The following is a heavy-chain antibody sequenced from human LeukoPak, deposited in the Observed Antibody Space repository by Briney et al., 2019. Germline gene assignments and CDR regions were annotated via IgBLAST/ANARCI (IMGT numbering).Heavy chain of an antibody. CDR3: AREARYYDSSGYYASYGMDV. J-gene: IGHJ6*02. V-gene: IGHV4-4*07. Sequence: PSETLSLTCTVSGGSISSYYWSWIRQPAGKGLEWIGRIYTSGSTNYNPSLKSRVTMSVDTSKNQFSLKLSSVTAADTAVYYCAREARYYDSSGYYASYGMDVWGQGTTVTVSS. CDR2: IYTSGST. D-gene: IGHD3-22*01. CDR1: GGSISSYY.